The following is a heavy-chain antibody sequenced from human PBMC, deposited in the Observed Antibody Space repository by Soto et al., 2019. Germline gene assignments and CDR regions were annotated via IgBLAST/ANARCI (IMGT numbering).Heavy chain of an antibody. J-gene: IGHJ4*02. V-gene: IGHV1-69*01. D-gene: IGHD4-4*01. CDR1: GGTSSRYA. Sequence: QVQVVQSGAEVKKPGSSVRVSCTASGGTSSRYAITWMLQAPGHGLEWMGGIIPILDTTDYAQKFQGRVTFTADESTSTVYMELSSLTSEYTAVYYCASGGTTVNSRFDVWGQGTLVTVSS. CDR3: ASGGTTVNSRFDV. CDR2: IIPILDTT.